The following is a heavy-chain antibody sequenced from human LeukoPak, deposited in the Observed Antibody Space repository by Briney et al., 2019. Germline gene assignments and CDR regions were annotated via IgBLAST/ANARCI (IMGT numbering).Heavy chain of an antibody. J-gene: IGHJ5*02. CDR1: GYSISSGYY. D-gene: IGHD6-13*01. V-gene: IGHV4-38-2*02. Sequence: SETLSLTCTVSGYSISSGYYWGWIRQPPGKGLEWIGSIYYSGSTYYNPSLKSRVTISVDTSKNQFSLKLSSVTAADTAVYYCARESTHKGAAAGTVDPWGQGTLVTVSS. CDR2: IYYSGST. CDR3: ARESTHKGAAAGTVDP.